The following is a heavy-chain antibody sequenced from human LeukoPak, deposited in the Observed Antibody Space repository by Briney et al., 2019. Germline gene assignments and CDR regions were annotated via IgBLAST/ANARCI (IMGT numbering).Heavy chain of an antibody. Sequence: GGSLRLSCVASGFNVSSTYMNWVRQAPGKGLEWVSLINSGGTTYYPDSVKGRFTIARDNSKNTLFLQMNSLRAEDTAVYYCATDYAGNSLWYYYGLGVWGQGTTVTVSS. J-gene: IGHJ6*02. CDR2: INSGGTT. CDR3: ATDYAGNSLWYYYGLGV. CDR1: GFNVSSTY. V-gene: IGHV3-66*01. D-gene: IGHD4-23*01.